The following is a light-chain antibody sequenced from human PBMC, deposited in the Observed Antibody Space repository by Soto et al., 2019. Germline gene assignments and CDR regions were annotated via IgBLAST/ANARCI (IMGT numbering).Light chain of an antibody. CDR1: QSLLHSDGKTY. CDR2: EVS. Sequence: DIVMTQTPISLSVTPGQPTSISCKSSQSLLHSDGKTYLSWYLQKPGQPPQLLISEVSNRFSGVSDRFSGSGSGTDSTLKISRVAADDVGVYYYMQSLELPRTFGQGTKVEIK. V-gene: IGKV2D-29*01. J-gene: IGKJ1*01. CDR3: MQSLELPRT.